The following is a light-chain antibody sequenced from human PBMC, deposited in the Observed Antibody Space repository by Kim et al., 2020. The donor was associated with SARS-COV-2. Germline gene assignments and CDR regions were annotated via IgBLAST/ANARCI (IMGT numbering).Light chain of an antibody. Sequence: SSELTQDPAVSVALGQTVRITCQGVSLRSYYASWYQQKPGQAPVLVIYGKNNRPSGIPDRFSGSSSGNTASLTITGAQAEDEADYYCNSRDSSGNPYVFGTGTKVTVL. V-gene: IGLV3-19*01. CDR1: SLRSYY. CDR3: NSRDSSGNPYV. CDR2: GKN. J-gene: IGLJ1*01.